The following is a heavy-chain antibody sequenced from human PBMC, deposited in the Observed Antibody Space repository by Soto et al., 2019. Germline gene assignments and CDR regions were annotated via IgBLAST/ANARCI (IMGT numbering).Heavy chain of an antibody. CDR2: IYAGRNT. CDR3: TRKFSGLRSWFDP. Sequence: QVQLQEAGPGLLKPSGTLSLTCAVSGVTISSSVGWSWVRQSPGKGLEWIGEIYAGRNTNYNPSLKGRVILSIDKSKNQFSLNLTSVTAADTAIYYCTRKFSGLRSWFDPWGQGTLVTVSS. J-gene: IGHJ5*02. D-gene: IGHD2-15*01. V-gene: IGHV4-4*02. CDR1: GVTISSSVG.